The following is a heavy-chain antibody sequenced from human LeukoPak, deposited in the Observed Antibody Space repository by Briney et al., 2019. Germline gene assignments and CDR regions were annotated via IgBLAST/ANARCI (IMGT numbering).Heavy chain of an antibody. CDR1: GVTLSSYA. CDR2: ISSSSSTI. J-gene: IGHJ4*02. Sequence: GGSLRLSCAASGVTLSSYAMSWARQAPGKGLEWVSYISSSSSTIYYADSVKGRFTISRDNSKNTLYLQMNGLRAEDTAVYYCARDNAPYTSTSSGLGLFDYWGQGTLVTVSS. D-gene: IGHD6-6*01. CDR3: ARDNAPYTSTSSGLGLFDY. V-gene: IGHV3-48*01.